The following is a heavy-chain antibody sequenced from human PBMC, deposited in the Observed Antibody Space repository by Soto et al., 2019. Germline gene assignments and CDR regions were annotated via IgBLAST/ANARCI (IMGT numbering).Heavy chain of an antibody. Sequence: QVQLVESGGGVVQPGRSLRLSCAASGFTFSSYGMHWVRQAPGKGLEWVAVISYDGSNKYYADSVKGRFTISRDNSKNTLYLQMHSLRAEDTAVYYGAPWFGALDYWGQGTLVTVSS. CDR2: ISYDGSNK. CDR3: APWFGALDY. V-gene: IGHV3-30*03. J-gene: IGHJ4*02. CDR1: GFTFSSYG. D-gene: IGHD3-10*01.